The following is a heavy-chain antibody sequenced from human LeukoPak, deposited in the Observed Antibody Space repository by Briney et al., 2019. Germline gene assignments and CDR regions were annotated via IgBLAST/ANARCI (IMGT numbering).Heavy chain of an antibody. CDR3: ARSLSYYYYYYMDV. CDR2: IRGKAYGGTP. V-gene: IGHV3-49*03. Sequence: GGSLRLSCTASGFTFADYGMSWLRQAPGKGLEWVGFIRGKAYGGTPEYAASVKGRFTISRDNAKNSLYLQMNSLRAEDTAVYYCARSLSYYYYYYMDVWGKGTTVTISS. J-gene: IGHJ6*03. CDR1: GFTFADYG.